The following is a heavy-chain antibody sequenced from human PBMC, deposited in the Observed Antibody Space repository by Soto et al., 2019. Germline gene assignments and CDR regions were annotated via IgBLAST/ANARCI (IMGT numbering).Heavy chain of an antibody. V-gene: IGHV1-18*01. CDR2: ISTYNGNR. CDR1: GYTFTTYV. J-gene: IGHJ4*02. CDR3: ARGPSDYYDNSGDYLLDY. Sequence: QVQLVQSGAEVKKPGASVKVSCKASGYTFTTYVMRWVRQDPGQGLDWMGWISTYNGNRKYAERLQGRVTMTTDTTTNTAYMELRSLRSDDTAVYYCARGPSDYYDNSGDYLLDYWGQGTLVTVSS. D-gene: IGHD3-22*01.